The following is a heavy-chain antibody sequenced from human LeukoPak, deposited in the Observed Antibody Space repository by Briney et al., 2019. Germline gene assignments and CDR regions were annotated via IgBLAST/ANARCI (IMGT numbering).Heavy chain of an antibody. D-gene: IGHD5-18*01. CDR1: GGTFSSYA. CDR3: ARGIQLWLNYFDY. J-gene: IGHJ4*02. Sequence: SVKVSCKASGGTFSSYAISWVRQAPGQGLEWMGGIIPIFGTANYAQKFQGRVTITADESTSAAYMELSSLRSEDTAVYYCARGIQLWLNYFDYWGQGTLVTVSS. CDR2: IIPIFGTA. V-gene: IGHV1-69*13.